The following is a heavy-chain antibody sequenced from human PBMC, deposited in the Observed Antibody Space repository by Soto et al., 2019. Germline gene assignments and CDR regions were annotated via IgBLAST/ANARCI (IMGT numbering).Heavy chain of an antibody. CDR2: ITGSGGST. J-gene: IGHJ4*02. CDR1: GFTFSIYA. V-gene: IGHV3-23*01. D-gene: IGHD3-10*01. Sequence: EVQLLESGGGLVHPGGSLRLSCAASGFTFSIYAMSWVRQAPGKGLEWVSGITGSGGSTYYADSVKGRFTISRDNSKNTLYLQMNRLRAEDTAVYYCAKGRSGGSGSLDYWGQGTLVTVSS. CDR3: AKGRSGGSGSLDY.